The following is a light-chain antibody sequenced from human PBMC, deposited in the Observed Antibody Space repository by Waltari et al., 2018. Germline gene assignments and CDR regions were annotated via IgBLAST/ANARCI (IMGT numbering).Light chain of an antibody. CDR3: HQRTSWPLT. J-gene: IGKJ4*01. Sequence: EVVLTQSPATLSLSPGERATLSCRASQSVSAYLAWYQQKPGQAPRLLIYDASNRATGIPDRFSGSGSGTDFTLTISSLEPEDFAVYYCHQRTSWPLTFGGGTKVEIK. CDR2: DAS. CDR1: QSVSAY. V-gene: IGKV3-11*01.